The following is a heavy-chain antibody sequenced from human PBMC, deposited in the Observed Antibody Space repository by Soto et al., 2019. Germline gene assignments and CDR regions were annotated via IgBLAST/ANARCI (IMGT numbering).Heavy chain of an antibody. CDR3: ARDRCSSTSCYAGGYYYYMDV. CDR2: INWNGGST. D-gene: IGHD2-2*01. Sequence: GGSLRLSCAASGFTFDDYGMSWVRQAPGKGLEWVSGINWNGGSTGYADSVKGRFTISRDNAKNSLYLQMNSLRAEDTALYHCARDRCSSTSCYAGGYYYYMDVWGKGTTVTVSS. V-gene: IGHV3-20*01. CDR1: GFTFDDYG. J-gene: IGHJ6*03.